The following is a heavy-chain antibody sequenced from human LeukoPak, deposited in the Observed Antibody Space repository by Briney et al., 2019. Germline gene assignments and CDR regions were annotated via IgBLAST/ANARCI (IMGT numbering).Heavy chain of an antibody. D-gene: IGHD3-3*01. Sequence: SETLSLTCTVSGGSISSYYWSWIREPPGKGLEWIGYIYYSGSTNYNPSLKSRVTISVDTSKNQFSLKLSSVTAADTAVYYCARTQFLEWLLAFDYWGQGTLVTVSS. CDR1: GGSISSYY. J-gene: IGHJ4*02. V-gene: IGHV4-59*01. CDR2: IYYSGST. CDR3: ARTQFLEWLLAFDY.